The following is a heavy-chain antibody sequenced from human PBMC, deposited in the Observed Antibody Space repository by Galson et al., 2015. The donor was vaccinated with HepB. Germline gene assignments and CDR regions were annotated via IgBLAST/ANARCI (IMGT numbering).Heavy chain of an antibody. Sequence: SLRLSCAASGFTFSSYAMSWVRQAPGKGLEWVSAISGSGGSTYYADSVKGRFTISRDNSKNTLYLQMNSLRAEDTAVYYCAKDPGGGGLLWFGEPYYFDYWGQGTLVTVSS. CDR3: AKDPGGGGLLWFGEPYYFDY. CDR1: GFTFSSYA. J-gene: IGHJ4*02. V-gene: IGHV3-23*01. D-gene: IGHD3-10*01. CDR2: ISGSGGST.